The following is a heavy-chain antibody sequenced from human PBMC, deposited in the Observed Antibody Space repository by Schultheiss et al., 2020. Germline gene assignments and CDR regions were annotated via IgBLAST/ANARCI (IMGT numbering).Heavy chain of an antibody. CDR1: GGSISSSSYY. CDR2: INHSGST. CDR3: ARMPALGAYGPPFDY. Sequence: SETLSLTCTVSGGSISSSSYYWGWIRQPPGKGLEWIGEINHSGSTNYNPSLKSRVTISVDTSKNQFSLKLSSVTAADTAVYYCARMPALGAYGPPFDYWGQGTLVTVSS. V-gene: IGHV4-39*07. J-gene: IGHJ4*02. D-gene: IGHD4-17*01.